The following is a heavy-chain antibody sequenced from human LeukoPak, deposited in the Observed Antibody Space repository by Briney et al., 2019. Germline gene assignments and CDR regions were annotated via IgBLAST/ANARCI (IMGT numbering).Heavy chain of an antibody. V-gene: IGHV3-30*02. CDR2: MRYDGSNK. D-gene: IGHD2-15*01. Sequence: GGPLRLPCAASGFPFSSYGMHWVRGAPGKGLEWVAFMRYDGSNKYCADSVKRSFNISRDNAKNPLHLQMNSLRAEDTAVYYCARGSARYCSGGSSSAAAGYWGQRTLVTLSS. CDR3: ARGSARYCSGGSSSAAAGY. CDR1: GFPFSSYG. J-gene: IGHJ4*02.